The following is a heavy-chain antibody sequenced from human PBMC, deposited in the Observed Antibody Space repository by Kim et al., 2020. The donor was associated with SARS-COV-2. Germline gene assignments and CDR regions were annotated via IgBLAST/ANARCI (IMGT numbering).Heavy chain of an antibody. D-gene: IGHD3-10*01. J-gene: IGHJ6*02. Sequence: GGSLRLSCAASGFTVSSNYMSWVRQAPGKGLEWVSVIYSGGSTYYADSVKGRFTISRDNSKNTLYLQMNSLRAEDTAVYYCARGGLWFGELLFSYYYYGMDVWGQGTTVTVSS. CDR1: GFTVSSNY. V-gene: IGHV3-66*01. CDR2: IYSGGST. CDR3: ARGGLWFGELLFSYYYYGMDV.